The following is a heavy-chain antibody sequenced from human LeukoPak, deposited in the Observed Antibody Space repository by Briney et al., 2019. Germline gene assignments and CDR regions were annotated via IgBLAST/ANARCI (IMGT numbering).Heavy chain of an antibody. J-gene: IGHJ6*02. Sequence: PGGSLRLSCAASGFTFSSTSMSWVRQAPGKGLEWVAVTVGGGGTYYADSVKGRFTISKDNSNNTLYLQMNSLRAEDTAVYYCAKDKGWGYSAYDCYGMDVWGQGTTVTVSS. CDR2: TVGGGGT. V-gene: IGHV3-23*01. CDR3: AKDKGWGYSAYDCYGMDV. D-gene: IGHD1-26*01. CDR1: GFTFSSTS.